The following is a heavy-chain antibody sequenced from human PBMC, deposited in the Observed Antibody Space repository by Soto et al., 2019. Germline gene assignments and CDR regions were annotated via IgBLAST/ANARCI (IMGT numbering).Heavy chain of an antibody. V-gene: IGHV3-7*01. CDR2: IKQDGSET. CDR3: ARDKRAAETPYNWFDP. CDR1: GFTFTDYW. Sequence: EVQLVESGGGLVQPGGSLRLSCASAGFTFTDYWMSWIRRAPGKGLEWVANIKQDGSETNYVDSVKGRFTISRDNTKNLLFLQMDIVKVEDAAVYYCARDKRAAETPYNWFDPWGQGTLVTVSS. J-gene: IGHJ5*02. D-gene: IGHD6-25*01.